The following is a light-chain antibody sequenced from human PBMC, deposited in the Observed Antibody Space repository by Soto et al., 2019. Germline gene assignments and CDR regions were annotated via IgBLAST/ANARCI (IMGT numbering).Light chain of an antibody. J-gene: IGKJ1*01. V-gene: IGKV3-20*01. CDR2: GAS. CDR1: QTVTSSY. Sequence: EIVLTQSPGTLSLSPGEGATLSCRASQTVTSSYFAWYQQKPGQAPRLLISGASSRATAVPDRFSGSGSGTDFTLTISRLEPEDFAVYCCHQYGSSPWTFGQGTKVEIK. CDR3: HQYGSSPWT.